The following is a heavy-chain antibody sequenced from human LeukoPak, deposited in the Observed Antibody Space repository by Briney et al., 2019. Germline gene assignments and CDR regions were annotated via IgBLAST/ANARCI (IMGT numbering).Heavy chain of an antibody. V-gene: IGHV3-21*01. CDR3: ASYCSGGSCYSADFDY. J-gene: IGHJ4*02. CDR2: ISSSSSYI. D-gene: IGHD2-15*01. Sequence: PGGSLRLSCGASGFTFSSYSMNWVRQAPGKGLEWVSSISSSSSYIYYADSVKGRFTISRDNAKNSLYLQMNSLRAEDTAVYYCASYCSGGSCYSADFDYWGQGTLVTVSS. CDR1: GFTFSSYS.